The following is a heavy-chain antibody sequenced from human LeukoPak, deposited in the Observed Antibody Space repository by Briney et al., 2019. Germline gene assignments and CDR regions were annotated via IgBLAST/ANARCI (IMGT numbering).Heavy chain of an antibody. CDR3: ARDGKAEQQLAYDAFDI. Sequence: GASVKVSCKASGYTFTSYDINWVRQATGQRLEWMRWMNPNSGNTGYAQKFQGRVTMTRNTSISTAYMELSSLRSEDTAVYYCARDGKAEQQLAYDAFDIWGQGTMVTVSS. V-gene: IGHV1-8*01. J-gene: IGHJ3*02. CDR2: MNPNSGNT. D-gene: IGHD6-13*01. CDR1: GYTFTSYD.